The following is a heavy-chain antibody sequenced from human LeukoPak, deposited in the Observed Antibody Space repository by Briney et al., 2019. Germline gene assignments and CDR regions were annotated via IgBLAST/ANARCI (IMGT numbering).Heavy chain of an antibody. CDR2: IGGSSSSI. CDR3: AREELESFDY. D-gene: IGHD1-1*01. Sequence: GGSLRLSCAASGFTFSRYSMNWVRQAAGKGLEWVSSIGGSSSSIYYADSVKGRFTISRDNAKHSLYLQMNSLRAEDTAIYYCAREELESFDYWGQGTLVTVSS. V-gene: IGHV3-21*01. J-gene: IGHJ4*02. CDR1: GFTFSRYS.